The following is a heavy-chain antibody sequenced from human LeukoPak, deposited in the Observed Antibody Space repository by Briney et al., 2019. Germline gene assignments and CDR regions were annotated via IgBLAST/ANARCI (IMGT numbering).Heavy chain of an antibody. CDR2: INPNSGGT. D-gene: IGHD4-17*01. V-gene: IGHV1-2*02. Sequence: ASVKVSCMASGYTFTGYYMHWVRQAPGQGLEWMGWINPNSGGTNYAQKFQGRVTMTRDTSISTAYMELSRLRSDDTAVYYCARETTVTLNFDYWGQGTLVTVSS. CDR1: GYTFTGYY. J-gene: IGHJ4*02. CDR3: ARETTVTLNFDY.